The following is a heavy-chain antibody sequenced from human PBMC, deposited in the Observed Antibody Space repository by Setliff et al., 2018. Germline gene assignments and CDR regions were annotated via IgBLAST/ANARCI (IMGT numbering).Heavy chain of an antibody. CDR1: GGSISSGGFY. V-gene: IGHV4-61*09. J-gene: IGHJ4*02. Sequence: SETLSLTCSVSGGSISSGGFYWSWIRQSAGRGLEWIGHFHTGGATDYNLSLKSRVTISLDSSKNQFSLRLSSVTAADAAVYFCASRDYYDNRGSLDFWGQGTLVTVS. CDR2: FHTGGAT. CDR3: ASRDYYDNRGSLDF. D-gene: IGHD3-22*01.